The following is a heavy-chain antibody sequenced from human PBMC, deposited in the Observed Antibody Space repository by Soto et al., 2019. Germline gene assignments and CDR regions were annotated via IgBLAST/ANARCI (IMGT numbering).Heavy chain of an antibody. Sequence: ASVKVSCKASGYTFTSYGISWVRQAPGQGLEWMGWISAYNGNTNYAQKLQGRVTMTTDTSTSTAYMELRSLRSDDTAVYYCARMEMGYCSGGSCYTFEYWGQGTLVTVSS. D-gene: IGHD2-15*01. CDR2: ISAYNGNT. V-gene: IGHV1-18*01. CDR1: GYTFTSYG. CDR3: ARMEMGYCSGGSCYTFEY. J-gene: IGHJ4*02.